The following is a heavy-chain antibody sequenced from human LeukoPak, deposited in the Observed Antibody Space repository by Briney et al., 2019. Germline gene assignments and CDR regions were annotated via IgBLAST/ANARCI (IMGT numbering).Heavy chain of an antibody. J-gene: IGHJ4*02. Sequence: GGSLRLSCAASGFTFSSYAMHWVRQAPAKGLEWVAVISYDGSNKYYADSVKGRFTISRDNSKNTLYLQMNSLRAEDTAVYYCARDGMITFGGVIVAYYFDYWGQGTLVTVSS. CDR1: GFTFSSYA. D-gene: IGHD3-16*02. CDR2: ISYDGSNK. CDR3: ARDGMITFGGVIVAYYFDY. V-gene: IGHV3-30*04.